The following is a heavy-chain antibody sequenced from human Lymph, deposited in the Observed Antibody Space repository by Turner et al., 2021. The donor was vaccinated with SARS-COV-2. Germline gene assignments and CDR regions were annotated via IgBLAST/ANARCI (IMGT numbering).Heavy chain of an antibody. V-gene: IGHV1-46*01. J-gene: IGHJ4*02. CDR3: ARVGPGGFDY. CDR1: GYTFTSYY. Sequence: QVQLVQSGAAVRKPGASVKVSCKASGYTFTSYYMPWVRQAPGQGLEWMGIINPSGESTSYAQKFQGRVTMTRETSTSTVYMELSSLRSEDTAVYYCARVGPGGFDYWGQGTPVTVSS. CDR2: INPSGEST. D-gene: IGHD2-15*01.